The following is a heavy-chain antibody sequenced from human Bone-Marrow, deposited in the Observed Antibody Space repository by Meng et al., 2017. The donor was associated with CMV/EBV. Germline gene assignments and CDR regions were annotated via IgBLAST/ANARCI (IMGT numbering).Heavy chain of an antibody. CDR1: GDSVSSNSAA. V-gene: IGHV6-1*01. J-gene: IGHJ4*02. CDR3: ARVRGMVGQLVAFDY. Sequence: SCAISGDSVSSNSAAWNWIRQSPSRGLEWLGRTYYRSKWYNDYAVSVKSRITINPDTSKNQFSLQLNSVTPEDTAVYYCARVRGMVGQLVAFDYWGQGTLVTVSS. CDR2: TYYRSKWYN. D-gene: IGHD6-6*01.